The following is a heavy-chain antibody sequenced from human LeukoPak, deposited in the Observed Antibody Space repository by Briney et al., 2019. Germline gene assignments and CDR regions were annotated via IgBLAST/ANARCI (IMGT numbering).Heavy chain of an antibody. V-gene: IGHV4-4*07. CDR1: GASITSYH. Sequence: SETLSLTCTVSGASITSYHWSWIRQPAGKGLEWIGRMFYSGNTNYNPSLKSRVTISVDTSKNQFSLKLSSVTAADTAVYYCATMVRGVMGWFDPWGQGTLVTVSS. CDR3: ATMVRGVMGWFDP. CDR2: MFYSGNT. D-gene: IGHD3-10*01. J-gene: IGHJ5*02.